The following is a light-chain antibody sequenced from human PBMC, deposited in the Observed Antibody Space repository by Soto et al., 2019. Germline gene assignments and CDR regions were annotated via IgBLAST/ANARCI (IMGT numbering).Light chain of an antibody. Sequence: DIQMTQSPSTLSSSVGDRVTITCRASQSLSGRLAWYQQKPGQAPKLLIYDVSTLESGVPSRFSGTGTGSGTDFTLSISDLLHDYFATYYCQQYNYDSTFGPGTKVEVK. CDR1: QSLSGR. V-gene: IGKV1-5*01. J-gene: IGKJ1*01. CDR3: QQYNYDST. CDR2: DVS.